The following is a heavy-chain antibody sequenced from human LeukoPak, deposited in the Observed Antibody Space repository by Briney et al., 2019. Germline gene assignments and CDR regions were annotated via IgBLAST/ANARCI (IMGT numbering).Heavy chain of an antibody. CDR1: GFTFSSYS. CDR2: ISSSSSYI. CDR3: ARDSDVVVVAATRDWYFDL. D-gene: IGHD2-15*01. V-gene: IGHV3-21*01. J-gene: IGHJ2*01. Sequence: GGSLRLSCAASGFTFSSYSMNWVRQAPGQGLEWVSSISSSSSYIYYADSVKGRFTISRDNAKNSLYLQMNSLRADDTAVYYCARDSDVVVVAATRDWYFDLWGRGTLVTVSS.